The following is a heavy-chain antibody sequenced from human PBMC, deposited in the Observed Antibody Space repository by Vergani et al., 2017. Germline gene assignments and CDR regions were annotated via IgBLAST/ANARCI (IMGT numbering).Heavy chain of an antibody. V-gene: IGHV3-23*04. CDR1: GFTFRNYA. CDR3: TKGSVYYHDSAGHGYDPYTGFDL. CDR2: ISDNGGTT. D-gene: IGHD5-12*01. J-gene: IGHJ3*01. Sequence: GQLVESGGGLVKPGGSLRLSCAASGFTFRNYAMTWVRQAPGKGLEWVSIISDNGGTTYYADSVKGRFTISRDNAKNSLFLEMNSLRFEDTAVYFCTKGSVYYHDSAGHGYDPYTGFDLWGQGTLVTVSS.